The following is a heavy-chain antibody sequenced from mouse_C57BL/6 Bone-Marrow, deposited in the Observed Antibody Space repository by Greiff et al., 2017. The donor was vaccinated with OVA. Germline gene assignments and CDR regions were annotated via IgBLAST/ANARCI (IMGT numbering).Heavy chain of an antibody. CDR1: GYTFTEYT. D-gene: IGHD1-1*01. CDR3: ARHEENYYGTGFAY. J-gene: IGHJ3*01. Sequence: VMLVESGAELVKPGASVKLSCKASGYTFTEYTIHWVKQRSGQGLEWIGWFYPGSGSIKYNEKFKDKATLTADKSSSTVYMELRRLTSEDSAVYFCARHEENYYGTGFAYWGQGTLVTVFA. V-gene: IGHV1-62-2*01. CDR2: FYPGSGSI.